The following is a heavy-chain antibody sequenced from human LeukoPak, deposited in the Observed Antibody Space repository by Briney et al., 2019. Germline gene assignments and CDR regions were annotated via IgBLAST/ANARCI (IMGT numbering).Heavy chain of an antibody. Sequence: GGSLRLSCAASGFTVSSNYMSWVRQAPGKGLEWVSVIYSGGSTYYADSVKGRFTISRDNSKNTLYLQMNSLGAEDTAVYYCARDRHRDYGDYVDYWGQGTLVTVSS. CDR3: ARDRHRDYGDYVDY. CDR1: GFTVSSNY. D-gene: IGHD4-17*01. J-gene: IGHJ4*02. V-gene: IGHV3-66*01. CDR2: IYSGGST.